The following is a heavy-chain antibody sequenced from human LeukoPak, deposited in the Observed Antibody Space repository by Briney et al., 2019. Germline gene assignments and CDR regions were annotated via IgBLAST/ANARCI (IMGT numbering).Heavy chain of an antibody. Sequence: GESLKISCTGSGYSFTSYWIAWVRQMPGKGLEWVGIIYPGDSDTRYSPSFQGQVTISADKSISTAYLQWSSLKASDTTMYYCARQGSYFDYWAQGTLVTVPS. V-gene: IGHV5-51*01. CDR3: ARQGSYFDY. J-gene: IGHJ4*02. CDR2: IYPGDSDT. CDR1: GYSFTSYW.